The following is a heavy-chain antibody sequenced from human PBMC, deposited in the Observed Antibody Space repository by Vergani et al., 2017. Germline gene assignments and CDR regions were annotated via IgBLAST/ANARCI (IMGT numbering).Heavy chain of an antibody. J-gene: IGHJ5*02. V-gene: IGHV3-33*01. D-gene: IGHD5/OR15-5a*01. CDR1: GFTFNQYG. CDR2: TWYDGNNK. CDR3: ARCLRLLYNRFDP. Sequence: QVQLVESGGGVVQPGRSLRLSCAASGFTFNQYGMHWVRQAPGKGLEWVAVTWYDGNNKQYADSVKGRFTISRDNYKSSMYLQMNSLRDEDTGVYYCARCLRLLYNRFDPWGQGTLVTVSS.